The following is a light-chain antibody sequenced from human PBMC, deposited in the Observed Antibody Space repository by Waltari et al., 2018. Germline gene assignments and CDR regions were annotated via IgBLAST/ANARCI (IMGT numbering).Light chain of an antibody. Sequence: QSALTQPPSVSGSPRQSVTLPCTGNSSDLGSYNRVSWYQQSPGTAPKLMIYGVSNRPSGVPDRFSGSKSGNTASLTISGLQAEDEADYYCSSYTSSSTPVVFGGGTKLTVL. V-gene: IGLV2-18*02. CDR3: SSYTSSSTPVV. CDR2: GVS. CDR1: SSDLGSYNR. J-gene: IGLJ2*01.